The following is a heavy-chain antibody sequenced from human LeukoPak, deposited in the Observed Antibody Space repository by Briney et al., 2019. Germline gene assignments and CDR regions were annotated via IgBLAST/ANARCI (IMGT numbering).Heavy chain of an antibody. CDR1: GYTFTSYG. CDR2: ISAYNGNT. CDR3: ARDVPVVVPAASYYYYGMDV. D-gene: IGHD2-2*01. V-gene: IGHV1-18*01. J-gene: IGHJ6*02. Sequence: ASVKVPCKASGYTFTSYGISWVRQAPGQGLEWMGWISAYNGNTNYAQKLQGRVTMTTDTSTSTAYMELRSLRSDDTAVYYCARDVPVVVPAASYYYYGMDVWGQGTTVTVSS.